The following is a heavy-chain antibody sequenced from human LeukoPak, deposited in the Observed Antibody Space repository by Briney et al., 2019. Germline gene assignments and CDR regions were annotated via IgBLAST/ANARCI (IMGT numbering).Heavy chain of an antibody. Sequence: GGSLRLSCAASGFTFDNYRMSWVRQAPGKGLEWVSCMDRHSDIYYANSVRGRFTISRDNAKNSVFLQMNRLTVEDTALYYCVGDPTTNRYQFFQYWGQGALVTVSS. D-gene: IGHD1-14*01. CDR3: VGDPTTNRYQFFQY. CDR1: GFTFDNYR. J-gene: IGHJ1*01. CDR2: MDRHSDI. V-gene: IGHV3-69-1*02.